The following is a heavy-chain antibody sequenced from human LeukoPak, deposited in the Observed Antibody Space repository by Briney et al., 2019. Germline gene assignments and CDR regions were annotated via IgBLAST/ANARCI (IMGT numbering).Heavy chain of an antibody. J-gene: IGHJ5*02. D-gene: IGHD2-2*01. CDR1: GGSFSGYY. CDR3: ARLVYQLLTNWFDP. V-gene: IGHV4-34*01. CDR2: INHSGST. Sequence: SETLSLTCAVYGGSFSGYYWSWIRQPPGKGLEWIGEINHSGSTNYNPSLKSRVTISVDTSKNQFSLKLGSVTAADTAVYYCARLVYQLLTNWFDPWGQGTLVTVSS.